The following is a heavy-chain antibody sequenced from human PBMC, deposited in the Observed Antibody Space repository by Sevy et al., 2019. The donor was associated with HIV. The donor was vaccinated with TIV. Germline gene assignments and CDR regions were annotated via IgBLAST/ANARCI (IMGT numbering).Heavy chain of an antibody. J-gene: IGHJ6*02. Sequence: SETLSLTCTVSGGSISSYYWSWIRQPPGKGLEWIGYIYYSGSTNYNPSLKSRVTISVDTSKNQFSLKLSSVTAADTAVYYCARGRYCSSTSCYWAYYYYGMDVWGQGTTVTVSS. V-gene: IGHV4-59*01. CDR2: IYYSGST. CDR1: GGSISSYY. D-gene: IGHD2-2*01. CDR3: ARGRYCSSTSCYWAYYYYGMDV.